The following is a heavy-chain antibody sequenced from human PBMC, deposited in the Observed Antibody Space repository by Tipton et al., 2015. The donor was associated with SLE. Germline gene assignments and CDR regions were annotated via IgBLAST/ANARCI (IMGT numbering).Heavy chain of an antibody. J-gene: IGHJ5*02. CDR3: VRDTPGYSGSYYGWFDP. CDR2: IYYSGST. CDR1: GGSISSSSYY. D-gene: IGHD1-26*01. V-gene: IGHV4-39*07. Sequence: TLSLTCTVSGGSISSSSYYWGWIRQPPGKGLEWIGSIYYSGSTYYNPSLKSRVTISVDTSKNQFSLKLSSVTAADTAVYYCVRDTPGYSGSYYGWFDPWGQGTLVTVS.